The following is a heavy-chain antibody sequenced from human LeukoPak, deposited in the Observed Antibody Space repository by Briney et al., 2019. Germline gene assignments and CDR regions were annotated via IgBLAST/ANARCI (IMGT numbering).Heavy chain of an antibody. CDR1: GGSISSDDYS. D-gene: IGHD3-16*01. CDR2: IYYSGST. V-gene: IGHV4-30-4*01. J-gene: IGHJ5*02. Sequence: PSETLSLTCTVSGGSISSDDYSWSRIRQPPGKGLEWIGYIYYSGSTYYNPSLKSRVTISVDTSKNQFSLKLSSVTAADTAVYYCARAWDYVYNWFDPWGQGTLVTVSS. CDR3: ARAWDYVYNWFDP.